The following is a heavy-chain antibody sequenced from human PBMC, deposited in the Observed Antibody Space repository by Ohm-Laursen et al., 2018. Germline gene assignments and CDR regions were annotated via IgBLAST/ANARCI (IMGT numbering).Heavy chain of an antibody. CDR2: IYSGGST. CDR3: ARRAILWSPGAFDI. Sequence: SLRLSCAASGFTVSSNYMSWVRQAPGKGLEWVSVIYSGGSTYYADSVKGRFTISRDNSKNTLYLQMNSLRAEDTAVYYCARRAILWSPGAFDIWGQGTMVTVS. CDR1: GFTVSSNY. V-gene: IGHV3-53*01. D-gene: IGHD2-21*01. J-gene: IGHJ3*02.